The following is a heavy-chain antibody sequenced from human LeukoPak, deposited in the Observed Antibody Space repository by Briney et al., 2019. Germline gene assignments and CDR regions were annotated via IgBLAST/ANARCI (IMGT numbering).Heavy chain of an antibody. V-gene: IGHV3-30*02. CDR2: IRYDGSDK. Sequence: GGSLRLSCAASGFTLRGYGMHWVRQAPGKGLEWVAFIRYDGSDKSYADSVKGRFTISRDNSKNTLYLQMNSLRAEDTAVYYCAKSGYDFWSQLNWFDPWGQGTLVTVSS. CDR3: AKSGYDFWSQLNWFDP. CDR1: GFTLRGYG. J-gene: IGHJ5*02. D-gene: IGHD3-3*01.